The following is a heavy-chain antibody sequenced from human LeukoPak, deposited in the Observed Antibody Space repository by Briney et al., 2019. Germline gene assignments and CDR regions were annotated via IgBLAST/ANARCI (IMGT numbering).Heavy chain of an antibody. CDR3: ARNYDLLYYGMDV. D-gene: IGHD3-3*01. CDR2: IKQDGSEK. J-gene: IGHJ6*02. V-gene: IGHV3-7*01. Sequence: GGALRLSCAASGFTFSRYWMSWVRQAPGKGLEWVANIKQDGSEKYYVDSVKGRFTISRDNAKNSLYLQMNSLRAEDTAVYYCARNYDLLYYGMDVWGQGTTVTVSS. CDR1: GFTFSRYW.